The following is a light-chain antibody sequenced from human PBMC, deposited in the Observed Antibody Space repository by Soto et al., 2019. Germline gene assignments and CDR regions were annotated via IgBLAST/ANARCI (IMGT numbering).Light chain of an antibody. J-gene: IGLJ2*01. CDR2: DDS. CDR1: NIGIKS. Sequence: SYELTQPPSVSVAPGHTARITCGGNNIGIKSVHWYQQKPGQAPVLVVYDDSDRPSGIPERFSGSNSGNTATLTISRVESGDEADYYCQVWDSSSVVFGGGTKLTVL. CDR3: QVWDSSSVV. V-gene: IGLV3-21*02.